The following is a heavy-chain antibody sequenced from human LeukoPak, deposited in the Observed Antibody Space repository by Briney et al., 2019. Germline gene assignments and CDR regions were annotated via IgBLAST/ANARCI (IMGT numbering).Heavy chain of an antibody. D-gene: IGHD2-2*01. CDR1: GYTLTELS. CDR2: FDPEDGET. Sequence: ASVKVSCKVSGYTLTELSMHWVRQAPGKGLEGMGGFDPEDGETIYAQKFQGRVTMTEDTSTDTAYMELSSLRSEDTAVYYCATGYCSSTSCGGLDPWGQGTLVTVSS. J-gene: IGHJ5*02. V-gene: IGHV1-24*01. CDR3: ATGYCSSTSCGGLDP.